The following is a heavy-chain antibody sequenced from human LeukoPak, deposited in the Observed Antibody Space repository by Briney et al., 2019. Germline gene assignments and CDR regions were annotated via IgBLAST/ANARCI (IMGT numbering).Heavy chain of an antibody. CDR2: IIPIFGIA. CDR1: GGTFSSYA. CDR3: ARPSAYYDSSGYYLAFDY. Sequence: SVKVSCKASGGTFSSYAISWVRQAPGQGLEWMGRIIPIFGIANYAQKFQGRVTITADKSTSTAYMELSSLRSEDTAVYYCARPSAYYDSSGYYLAFDYWGQGTLVTVSS. D-gene: IGHD3-22*01. V-gene: IGHV1-69*04. J-gene: IGHJ4*02.